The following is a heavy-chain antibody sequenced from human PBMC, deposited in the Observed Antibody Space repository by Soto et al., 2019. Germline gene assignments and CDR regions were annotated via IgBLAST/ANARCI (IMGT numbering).Heavy chain of an antibody. CDR3: AKGFGINLYYFDC. CDR1: GFTIRSQG. V-gene: IGHV3-30*18. CDR2: ISYDASDK. D-gene: IGHD1-1*01. Sequence: GGSLRLSCAASGFTIRSQGMHWVRQAPGKGLEWVTLISYDASDKYYADSVKGRFTISRDNYKNMLYLQMNSLGAEDTAVYYRAKGFGINLYYFDCWGQGSLVTVSS. J-gene: IGHJ4*02.